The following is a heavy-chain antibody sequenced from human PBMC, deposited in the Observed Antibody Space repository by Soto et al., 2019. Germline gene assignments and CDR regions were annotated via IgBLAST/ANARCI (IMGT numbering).Heavy chain of an antibody. CDR2: ISGGGTTT. CDR3: ARLGDYGSGSY. D-gene: IGHD3-10*01. V-gene: IGHV3-48*04. CDR1: GFSFSSFS. Sequence: EVHLVESGGDLVQPGGSLRLSCAASGFSFSSFSMNWVRQAPGKGLEWVSDISGGGTTTYYADSVKGRFTISRDDAKNSLRLQMNSLQAEDTAVYYCARLGDYGSGSYWGQGTLVTVSS. J-gene: IGHJ4*02.